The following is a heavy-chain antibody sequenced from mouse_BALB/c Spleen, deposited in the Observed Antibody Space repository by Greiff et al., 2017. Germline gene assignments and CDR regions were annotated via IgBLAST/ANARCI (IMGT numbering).Heavy chain of an antibody. D-gene: IGHD2-4*01. Sequence: DVKLVESGGGLVKPGGSLKLSCAASGFTFSSYAMSWVRQSPEKRLEWVAEISSGGSYTYYPDTVTGRFTISRDNAKNTLYLEMSSLRSEDTAMYYCARVDYDGGGYAMDYWGQGTSVTVSS. CDR3: ARVDYDGGGYAMDY. CDR1: GFTFSSYA. J-gene: IGHJ4*01. V-gene: IGHV5-9-4*01. CDR2: ISSGGSYT.